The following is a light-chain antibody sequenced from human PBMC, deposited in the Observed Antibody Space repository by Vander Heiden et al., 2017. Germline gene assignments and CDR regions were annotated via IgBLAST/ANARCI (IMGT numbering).Light chain of an antibody. CDR1: QSIRSTY. V-gene: IGKV3-20*01. CDR2: GAS. CDR3: YQDCTSPYT. J-gene: IGKJ2*01. Sequence: EIVWTQSPGTLSFSPGERATLSCRASQSIRSTYLARHQHKPGQAPRLLIYGASNSATRIPDRFSGCGSGSDFTLSIIRLEPEAFAVYYCYQDCTSPYTFGQGTKLEIK.